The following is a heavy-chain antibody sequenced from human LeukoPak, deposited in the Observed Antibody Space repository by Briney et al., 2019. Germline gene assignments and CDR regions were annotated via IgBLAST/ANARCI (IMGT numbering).Heavy chain of an antibody. V-gene: IGHV3-23*01. Sequence: QAGGSLRLSCAASGFTFSSHAMSWVRQAPGKGLEWVSAISGSGGSTYYADSVKGRFTISRDNSKNTLYLQMNSLRTEDTAVYYCAKSKLVGATPFDYWGQGTLVTVSS. CDR1: GFTFSSHA. D-gene: IGHD1-26*01. CDR2: ISGSGGST. CDR3: AKSKLVGATPFDY. J-gene: IGHJ4*02.